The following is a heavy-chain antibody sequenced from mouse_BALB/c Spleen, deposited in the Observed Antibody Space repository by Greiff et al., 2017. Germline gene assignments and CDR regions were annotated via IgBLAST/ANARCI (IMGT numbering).Heavy chain of an antibody. V-gene: IGHV5-6-5*01. Sequence: EVKVVDSGGGLVTPGGSLKLSCAASGFPFSSYAMSWVRQTPEKRLEWVASISSGGSTYYPASVKGRFTISRYNARNILYLQLSSLRSEDTAMYYGARGWQFITTATGAMDYWGQGTSVTVSS. CDR3: ARGWQFITTATGAMDY. D-gene: IGHD1-2*01. CDR2: ISSGGST. J-gene: IGHJ4*01. CDR1: GFPFSSYA.